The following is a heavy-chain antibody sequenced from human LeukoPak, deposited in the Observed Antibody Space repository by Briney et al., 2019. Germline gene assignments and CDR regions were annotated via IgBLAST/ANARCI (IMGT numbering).Heavy chain of an antibody. CDR2: ISYDGSNK. CDR3: ARDTYCSGGSCYSLWAGYYYYGMDV. D-gene: IGHD2-15*01. J-gene: IGHJ6*02. V-gene: IGHV3-30*04. CDR1: GFTFSSYA. Sequence: GGSLRLSCAASGFTFSSYAMHWVRQAPGKGLEWVAVISYDGSNKYYADSVKGRFTISRDNSKNTLYLQMNSLRAEDTAVYYCARDTYCSGGSCYSLWAGYYYYGMDVWGQGTTVTVSS.